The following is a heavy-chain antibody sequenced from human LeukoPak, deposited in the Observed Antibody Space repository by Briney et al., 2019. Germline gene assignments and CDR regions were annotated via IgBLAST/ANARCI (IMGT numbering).Heavy chain of an antibody. CDR3: ARGRSPREYYYDSSGSSYFDY. Sequence: SETLSLTCTVSGGSISSSGYYWGWIRQPPGKGLEWIGSIHYSGSTYYNPSLKSRVTISVDTSKNQFSLKLSSVTAADTAVYYCARGRSPREYYYDSSGSSYFDYWGQGTLVTVSS. J-gene: IGHJ4*02. CDR1: GGSISSSGYY. V-gene: IGHV4-39*07. CDR2: IHYSGST. D-gene: IGHD3-22*01.